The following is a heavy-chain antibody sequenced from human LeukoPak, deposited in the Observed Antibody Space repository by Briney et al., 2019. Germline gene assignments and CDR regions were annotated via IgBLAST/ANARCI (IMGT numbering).Heavy chain of an antibody. V-gene: IGHV5-51*01. CDR3: ARPRGYSYGGPDRFDY. CDR2: IYPVDSDT. J-gene: IGHJ4*02. Sequence: GESLKISCNASGYSFTSYWIGWLRQMPGKGLEWMGIIYPVDSDTRNSPSSQVQGTISAAKSISNAYLQWSSLKASAPATVYCARPRGYSYGGPDRFDYWGQGTLVTVSS. CDR1: GYSFTSYW. D-gene: IGHD5-18*01.